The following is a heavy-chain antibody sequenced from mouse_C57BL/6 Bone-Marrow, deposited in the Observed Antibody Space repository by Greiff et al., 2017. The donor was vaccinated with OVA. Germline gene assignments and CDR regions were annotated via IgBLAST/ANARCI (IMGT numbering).Heavy chain of an antibody. J-gene: IGHJ4*01. D-gene: IGHD2-1*01. V-gene: IGHV1-78*01. Sequence: VQLQQSDAELVKPGASVKISCKVSGYTFTDHTIHWMKQRPEQGLEWIGYIYPRDGSTKYNEKFKGKATLTADKSSSTAYMQLNSLTSEDSAVYFCAREGPIYYGRRRAAMDYWGQGTSVTVSS. CDR1: GYTFTDHT. CDR3: AREGPIYYGRRRAAMDY. CDR2: IYPRDGST.